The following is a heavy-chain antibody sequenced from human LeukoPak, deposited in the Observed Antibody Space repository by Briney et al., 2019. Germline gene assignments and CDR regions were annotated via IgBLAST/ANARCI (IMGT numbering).Heavy chain of an antibody. CDR1: GFTVSSNY. D-gene: IGHD4-23*01. CDR3: ATAGYGGNPPDY. J-gene: IGHJ4*02. CDR2: IYSGGST. Sequence: GGSLRLSCAASGFTVSSNYMTWVRQAPGKGLEWVSLIYSGGSTYYANSVKGRFTISRDNSKNTLYLQMNSLRAEDTAVYYCATAGYGGNPPDYWGQGTLVTVSS. V-gene: IGHV3-53*01.